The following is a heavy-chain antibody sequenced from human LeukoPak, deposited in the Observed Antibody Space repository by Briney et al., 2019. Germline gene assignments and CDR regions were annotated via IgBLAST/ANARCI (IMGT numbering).Heavy chain of an antibody. V-gene: IGHV1-69*04. CDR3: ARDNLPGYSSGRFWYYYYYGMDV. CDR1: GGTFSSYA. Sequence: ASVKVSCKASGGTFSSYAISWVRQAPGQGLEWMGRIIPILGIANYAQKFQGRVTITADKSTSTAYMELRSLRSDDTAVYYCARDNLPGYSSGRFWYYYYYGMDVWGQGTTVTVSS. D-gene: IGHD6-19*01. J-gene: IGHJ6*02. CDR2: IIPILGIA.